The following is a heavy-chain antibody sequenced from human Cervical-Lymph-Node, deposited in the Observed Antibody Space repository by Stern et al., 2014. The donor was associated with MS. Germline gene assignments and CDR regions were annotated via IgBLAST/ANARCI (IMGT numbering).Heavy chain of an antibody. D-gene: IGHD1-1*01. CDR3: ASTRFNWNGEHPFDF. CDR1: GYSFTSYY. CDR2: ISPSGGSA. Sequence: QVQLVQSGAEVKKPGASVRVSCKASGYSFTSYYMHWVRQAPGQGLEWMGVISPSGGSANYAQKCQGSLTVTRDTSTSTVYMELSSRRSEDTAVYFCASTRFNWNGEHPFDFWGQGTLVTVSS. V-gene: IGHV1-46*01. J-gene: IGHJ4*02.